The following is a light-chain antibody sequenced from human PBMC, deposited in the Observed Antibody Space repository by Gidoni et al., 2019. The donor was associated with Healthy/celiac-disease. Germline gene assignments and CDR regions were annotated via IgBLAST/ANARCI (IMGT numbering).Light chain of an antibody. CDR3: QQRSNCLFIT. J-gene: IGKJ5*01. V-gene: IGKV3D-11*01. Sequence: IVLTQSPATLSLSPGERATLTCRASQGVSSYLAWYQQKPGQAPRLLIYDAPNRATCIPARFSGSGPGTDFTLTISSLEPEDFAVYYFQQRSNCLFITFGPGTRLEIK. CDR2: DAP. CDR1: QGVSSY.